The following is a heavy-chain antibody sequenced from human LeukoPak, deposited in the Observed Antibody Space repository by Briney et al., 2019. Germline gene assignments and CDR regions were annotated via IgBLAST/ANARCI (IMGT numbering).Heavy chain of an antibody. CDR2: ISAYNGNT. D-gene: IGHD6-13*01. Sequence: ASVKVSCKASGYTFTSYGISWVRQAPGQGLEWMGWISAYNGNTNYAQKLQGRVTMTTDTSTSTAYMELRSLRSDDTAVYYCASGSSSWYWVWAFDIWGQGTMVTVSS. J-gene: IGHJ3*02. CDR1: GYTFTSYG. CDR3: ASGSSSWYWVWAFDI. V-gene: IGHV1-18*01.